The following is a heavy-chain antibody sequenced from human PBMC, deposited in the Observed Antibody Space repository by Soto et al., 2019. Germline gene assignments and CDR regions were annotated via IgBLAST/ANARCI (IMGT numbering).Heavy chain of an antibody. Sequence: QITLKESGPTLVKPTQTLTLTCTFSGFSLSTSGVGVGWIRQPPGKALEWLALIYWDDDKRYSPSLKSSLTITKDPSKNQVVLTRTNMDPVDTATYYCAHAPIAVAGLGPLGYWGQGTLVTVSS. V-gene: IGHV2-5*02. CDR1: GFSLSTSGVG. J-gene: IGHJ4*02. CDR2: IYWDDDK. CDR3: AHAPIAVAGLGPLGY. D-gene: IGHD6-19*01.